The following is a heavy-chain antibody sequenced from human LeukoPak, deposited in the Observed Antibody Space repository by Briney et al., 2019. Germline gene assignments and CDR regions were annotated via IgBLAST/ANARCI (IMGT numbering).Heavy chain of an antibody. CDR3: GRAFPPLRTAAAGDY. CDR1: GFTFSSYS. J-gene: IGHJ4*02. CDR2: ISSRSSYI. Sequence: PGGSLRLSCAASGFTFSSYSMNWVRQAPGKGLEWVSSISSRSSYIYYADSVKGRFTISRDNAKNSLYLQMNSLRAEDTAVYFCGRAFPPLRTAAAGDYWGQGTLVTVSS. V-gene: IGHV3-21*01. D-gene: IGHD6-13*01.